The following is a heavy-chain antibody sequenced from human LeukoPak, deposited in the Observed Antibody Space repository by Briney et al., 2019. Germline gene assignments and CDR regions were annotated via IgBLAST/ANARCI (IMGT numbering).Heavy chain of an antibody. CDR2: INPNSGGT. Sequence: ASVRVSCKASGYTFTGYYMHWVRQAPGQGLEWMGWINPNSGGTNYAQKFQGRVTMTRDTSISTAYMELSGLRSDDTAVYYCARGPHWDPHFDYWGQGTLVTVSS. J-gene: IGHJ4*02. CDR1: GYTFTGYY. V-gene: IGHV1-2*02. D-gene: IGHD7-27*01. CDR3: ARGPHWDPHFDY.